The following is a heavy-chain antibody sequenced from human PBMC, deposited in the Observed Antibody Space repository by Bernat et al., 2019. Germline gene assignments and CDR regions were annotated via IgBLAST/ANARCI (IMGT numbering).Heavy chain of an antibody. CDR2: IYYSGST. V-gene: IGHV4-39*01. CDR3: ARVTIFGVVIGLMDWFDP. Sequence: QLQLQESGPGLVKPSETLSLTCTVSGGSISSSSYYWGWIRQPPGKGLEWIGSIYYSGSTYYNPSLKSRVTISVDTSKNQFSLKLSSVTAADTAVYYCARVTIFGVVIGLMDWFDPCGQGTLVTVSS. J-gene: IGHJ5*02. D-gene: IGHD3-3*01. CDR1: GGSISSSSYY.